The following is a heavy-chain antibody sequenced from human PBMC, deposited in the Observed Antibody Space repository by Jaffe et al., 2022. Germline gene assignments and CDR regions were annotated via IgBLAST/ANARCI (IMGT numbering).Heavy chain of an antibody. CDR1: GGSFSGYY. Sequence: QVQLQQWGAGLLKPSETLSLTCAVYGGSFSGYYWSWIRQPPGKGLEWIGEINHSGSTNYNPSLKSRVTISVDTSKNQFSLKLSSVTAADTAVYYCARGLRGSSSWYGRAVEFVRGLSYFDYWGQGTLVTVSS. CDR3: ARGLRGSSSWYGRAVEFVRGLSYFDY. J-gene: IGHJ4*02. V-gene: IGHV4-34*01. D-gene: IGHD6-13*01. CDR2: INHSGST.